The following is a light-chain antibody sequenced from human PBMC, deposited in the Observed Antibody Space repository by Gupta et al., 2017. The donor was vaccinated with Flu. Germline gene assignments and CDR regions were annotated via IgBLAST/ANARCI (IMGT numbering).Light chain of an antibody. CDR2: DAS. CDR3: QQYDNLPPHT. CDR1: QDISNY. Sequence: DLQMTQSPSSLSASVGDRVTITCQASQDISNYLNWYQQKPGKAPKLLIYDASNLETGVPSRFSGSGSGTDFTFTISSLQPEDIATYYCQQYDNLPPHTFGGGTKVEIK. J-gene: IGKJ4*01. V-gene: IGKV1-33*01.